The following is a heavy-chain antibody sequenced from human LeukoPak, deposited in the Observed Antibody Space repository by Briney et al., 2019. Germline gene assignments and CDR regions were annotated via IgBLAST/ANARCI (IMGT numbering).Heavy chain of an antibody. Sequence: SETLSLTCTVSGYSISSGYYWGWIRQPPGKGLEWIGSIYHSGSTYYNPSLKSRVTISVDTSKNQFSLKLRSVTAADTAVYYCARVVAYSGYDPLYDYGDYNPGRFDYWGQGTLVTVSS. V-gene: IGHV4-38-2*02. CDR1: GYSISSGYY. CDR3: ARVVAYSGYDPLYDYGDYNPGRFDY. J-gene: IGHJ4*02. D-gene: IGHD4-17*01. CDR2: IYHSGST.